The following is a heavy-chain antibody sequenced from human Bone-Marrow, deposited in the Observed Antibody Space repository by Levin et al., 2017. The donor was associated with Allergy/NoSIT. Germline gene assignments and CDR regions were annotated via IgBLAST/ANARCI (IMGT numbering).Heavy chain of an antibody. D-gene: IGHD3-22*01. V-gene: IGHV3-30*04. CDR1: GSTFSIYV. CDR2: IAHDKSSQ. J-gene: IGHJ3*02. Sequence: PGKSLKISCAASGSTFSIYVMHWVRQAPGKGLEWVAVIAHDKSSQSYADSVKGRFTISRDNSKNTLYLQMNSLRDEDTAVYYCATAGHTSGYADTFEIWGQGTMVAVSA. CDR3: ATAGHTSGYADTFEI.